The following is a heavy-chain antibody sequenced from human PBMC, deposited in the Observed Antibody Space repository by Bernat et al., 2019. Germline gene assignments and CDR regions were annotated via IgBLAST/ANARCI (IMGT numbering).Heavy chain of an antibody. CDR1: GYSFTNYW. CDR3: AKYCSDISCATRLYYGMDV. D-gene: IGHD6-19*01. CDR2: IYPGDSNT. J-gene: IGHJ6*02. V-gene: IGHV5-51*01. Sequence: EVQLVQSGAEVKESGESLKISCKGSGYSFTNYWIAWVRQMPGKGLEWMGIIYPGDSNTRYSPSFQGQVTFSVDKSITTAYLQWSSLRASDSAMYYCAKYCSDISCATRLYYGMDVWGQGTTVTVSS.